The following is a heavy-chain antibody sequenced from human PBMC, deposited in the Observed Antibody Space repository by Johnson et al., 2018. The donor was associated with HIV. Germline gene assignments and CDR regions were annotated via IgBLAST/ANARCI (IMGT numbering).Heavy chain of an antibody. V-gene: IGHV3-53*01. D-gene: IGHD6-19*01. CDR3: VRGGQWGATDAFDV. CDR1: GFTVSSNY. CDR2: IYSGGRT. J-gene: IGHJ3*01. Sequence: VQLVESGGGLIQPGGSLRLSCAASGFTVSSNYMSWVRQAPGQGLEWVSVIYSGGRTSYADSVKGRFTISTDNAKNSLYLQLTSLRPEDTAVYYCVRGGQWGATDAFDVWGQGTMVTVSS.